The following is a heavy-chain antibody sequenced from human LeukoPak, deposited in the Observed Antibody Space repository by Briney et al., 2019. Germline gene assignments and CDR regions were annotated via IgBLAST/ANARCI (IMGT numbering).Heavy chain of an antibody. CDR3: ARVCRYYYGSGSYPNYFDY. D-gene: IGHD3-10*01. CDR2: INHSGST. CDR1: GGSFSGYY. J-gene: IGHJ4*02. V-gene: IGHV4-34*01. Sequence: PSETLSLTCAVYGGSFSGYYWSWIRQPPGKGLEWIGEINHSGSTNYNPSLKSRVTISVDTSKNQFSLKLSSVTAADTAVYYCARVCRYYYGSGSYPNYFDYWGQGTLVTVSS.